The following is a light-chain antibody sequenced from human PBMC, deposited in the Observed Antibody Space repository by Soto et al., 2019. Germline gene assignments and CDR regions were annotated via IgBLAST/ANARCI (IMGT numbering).Light chain of an antibody. Sequence: QSVLTQPASVAGSPGQSITISCTGTSSDVGNYNLVSWFQQHPGKAPKLMIFEVSQRPSGVSNRFSGSKSGNTASLTISGLQAEDEADYYCCSYGGGTIMIFGGGTK. CDR3: CSYGGGTIMI. J-gene: IGLJ2*01. CDR1: SSDVGNYNL. V-gene: IGLV2-23*02. CDR2: EVS.